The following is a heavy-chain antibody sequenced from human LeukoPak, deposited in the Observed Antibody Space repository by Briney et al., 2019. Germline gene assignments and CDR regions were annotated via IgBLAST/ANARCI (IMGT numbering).Heavy chain of an antibody. J-gene: IGHJ4*02. Sequence: GGSLRLSCAASGFTFSNTWMAWVRQAPGKGLDWVANINQDGGTRQYADSVRGRLTISRDNAKNSLYLEMNSLRAEDTGLYHCARDMKGNLDYWGQGTLVTVSS. D-gene: IGHD3-16*01. CDR1: GFTFSNTW. CDR3: ARDMKGNLDY. V-gene: IGHV3-7*01. CDR2: INQDGGTR.